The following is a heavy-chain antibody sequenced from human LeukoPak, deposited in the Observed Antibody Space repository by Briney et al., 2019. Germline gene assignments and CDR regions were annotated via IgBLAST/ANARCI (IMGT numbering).Heavy chain of an antibody. V-gene: IGHV3-7*01. D-gene: IGHD3-22*01. J-gene: IGHJ4*02. CDR3: ARDRTYYDSKDYFDY. CDR2: IKQDGSEK. CDR1: GFTFSSYW. Sequence: GSLRLSCAASGFTFSSYWMSWVRQAPGKGLEWVANIKQDGSEKYYVDSVKGRFTISRDNAKNSLYLKMNSLRAEDTAVYYCARDRTYYDSKDYFDYWGQGTLVTVSS.